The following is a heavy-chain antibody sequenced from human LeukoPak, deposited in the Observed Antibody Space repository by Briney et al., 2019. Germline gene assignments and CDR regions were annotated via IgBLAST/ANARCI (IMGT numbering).Heavy chain of an antibody. Sequence: PSETLSLTCTVSGGSISSGGYCWSWIRQHPGKGLEWIGYIYYSGSIYYNPSLKSRVTISVDTSKNQFSLKLSSVTAADTAVYYCASTYSSGWHFDYWGQGTLVTVSS. V-gene: IGHV4-31*03. J-gene: IGHJ4*02. CDR1: GGSISSGGYC. CDR3: ASTYSSGWHFDY. D-gene: IGHD6-19*01. CDR2: IYYSGSI.